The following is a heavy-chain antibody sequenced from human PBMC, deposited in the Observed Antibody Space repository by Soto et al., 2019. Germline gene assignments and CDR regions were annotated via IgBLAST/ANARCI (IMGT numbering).Heavy chain of an antibody. J-gene: IGHJ6*02. CDR3: ARYTGTSWTWDYGMDV. CDR2: IYYSGST. Sequence: SETLSLTCTVSGGSISSSSYYWGWIRQPPGKGLEWIGSIYYSGSTYYNPSLKSRVTISVDTSKNQFSLKLSSVTAADTAVYYCARYTGTSWTWDYGMDVWGQGTTVTVAS. CDR1: GGSISSSSYY. V-gene: IGHV4-39*01. D-gene: IGHD2-2*02.